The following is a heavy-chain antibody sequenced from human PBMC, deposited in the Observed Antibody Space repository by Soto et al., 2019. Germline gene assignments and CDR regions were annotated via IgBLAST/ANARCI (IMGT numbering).Heavy chain of an antibody. CDR3: ARAGGYSYGYRWFDP. Sequence: SETLSLTCTVSGGSISSGGYYWSWIRQHPGKGLEWIGYIYYSGSTYYNPSLKSRVTISVDTSKNQFSLKLSSVTAADTAVYYCARAGGYSYGYRWFDPWGQGTLVTVPQ. D-gene: IGHD5-18*01. CDR2: IYYSGST. J-gene: IGHJ5*02. V-gene: IGHV4-31*03. CDR1: GGSISSGGYY.